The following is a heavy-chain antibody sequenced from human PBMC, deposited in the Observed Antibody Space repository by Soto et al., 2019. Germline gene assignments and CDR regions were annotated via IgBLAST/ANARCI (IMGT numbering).Heavy chain of an antibody. V-gene: IGHV4-30-2*06. CDR1: GASISYGGFS. CDR2: ISHLENT. CDR3: ARGGGYDSFDY. Sequence: SETLSLTCTVSGASISYGGFSWSWIRQSPGKGLEWIGYISHLENTYLHPSFKSRLTMSIDRTRNQFSLKLSSVAAADMAVYYCARGGGYDSFDYWGQGVLVTVSS. J-gene: IGHJ4*02. D-gene: IGHD5-12*01.